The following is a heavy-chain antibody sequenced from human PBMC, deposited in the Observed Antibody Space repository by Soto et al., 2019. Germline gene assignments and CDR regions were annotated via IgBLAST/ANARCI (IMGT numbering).Heavy chain of an antibody. D-gene: IGHD6-13*01. CDR2: IYYSGST. J-gene: IGHJ3*02. V-gene: IGHV4-59*01. Sequence: PSETLSLTCTVSGGSISSYYWSWIRQPPGKGLEWIGYIYYSGSTNYNPSLKSRVTISVDTSKNQFSLKLSSVTAADTAVYYCASGIAAAGPHDAFDIWGQGTMVTVSS. CDR3: ASGIAAAGPHDAFDI. CDR1: GGSISSYY.